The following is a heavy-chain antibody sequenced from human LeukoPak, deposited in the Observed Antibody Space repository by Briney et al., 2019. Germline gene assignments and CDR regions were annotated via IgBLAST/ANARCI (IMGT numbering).Heavy chain of an antibody. CDR1: GFTFSSYG. D-gene: IGHD3-10*01. CDR3: VGELLPYYGMDV. J-gene: IGHJ6*02. Sequence: GGSLRLSCAASGFTFSSYGMHWVRQAPGKGLEWVAVISYDGSNKYYADSVKGRFTISRDNSKNTLYLQMNSLRAEDTAVYCSVGELLPYYGMDVWGQGTTVTVSS. V-gene: IGHV3-30*03. CDR2: ISYDGSNK.